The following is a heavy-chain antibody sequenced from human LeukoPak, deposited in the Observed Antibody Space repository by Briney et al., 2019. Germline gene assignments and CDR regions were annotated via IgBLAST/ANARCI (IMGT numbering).Heavy chain of an antibody. D-gene: IGHD6-13*01. CDR2: ITGSGGST. CDR1: GFTFSSYG. Sequence: GGSLGLSCAASGFTFSSYGMSWVRQAPGKGLEWVSAITGSGGSTYYADSVKGRFTISRDNSKNTLYLQMNSLRAEDTAVYYCGAGLIGAADYFDYWGQGTLVTVSS. J-gene: IGHJ4*02. CDR3: GAGLIGAADYFDY. V-gene: IGHV3-23*01.